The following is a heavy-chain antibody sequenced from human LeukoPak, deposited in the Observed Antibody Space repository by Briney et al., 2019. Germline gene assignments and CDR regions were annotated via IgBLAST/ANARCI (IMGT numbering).Heavy chain of an antibody. V-gene: IGHV3-7*01. CDR3: ARADHYYYYYYMDV. CDR2: IKQDGSEK. Sequence: GGSLRLSCAASGFTFSSYWMSWVRQAPGKGLEWVANIKQDGSEKYYVDSVKGRFTISRDNAKNSLYLQMNSLRAEDTAVYYCARADHYYYYYYMDVWGKGTTVTVSS. CDR1: GFTFSSYW. J-gene: IGHJ6*03.